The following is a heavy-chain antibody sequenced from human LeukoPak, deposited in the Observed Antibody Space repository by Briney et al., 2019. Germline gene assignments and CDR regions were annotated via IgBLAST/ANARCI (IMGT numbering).Heavy chain of an antibody. V-gene: IGHV4-61*02. J-gene: IGHJ4*02. CDR3: ARGGDSSSWYSGFDY. D-gene: IGHD6-13*01. CDR2: IYTSGST. CDR1: GGSISSGSYY. Sequence: SETLSLTCTVSGGSISSGSYYWSWIRQPAGKGLEWIGRIYTSGSTNYNPSLKSRVTISVDTSKNQFSLKLSSVTAADTAVYYCARGGDSSSWYSGFDYWGQGTLVTVSS.